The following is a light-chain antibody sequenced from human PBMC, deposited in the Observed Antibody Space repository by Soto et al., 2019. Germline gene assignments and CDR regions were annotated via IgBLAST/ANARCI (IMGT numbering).Light chain of an antibody. CDR1: KSVSSIY. Sequence: EIVLTQSPGTLSLSPGERATLSCRASKSVSSIYLAWYQQTPGQAPRLLIEGASRRATGIPDRFSGSGSGTDFTLTISRLEPEDLAVYYCQQYGRPFTFGQGTKVEIK. CDR2: GAS. J-gene: IGKJ1*01. CDR3: QQYGRPFT. V-gene: IGKV3-20*01.